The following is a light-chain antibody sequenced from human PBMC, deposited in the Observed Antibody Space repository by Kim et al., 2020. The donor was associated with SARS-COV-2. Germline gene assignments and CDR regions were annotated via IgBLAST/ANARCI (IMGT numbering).Light chain of an antibody. J-gene: IGKJ1*01. Sequence: PSIGDRVIITCRASQPINTYLNWYQHKPGRAPSLLIYAASHLQRGVPSRFSAMGVGTAFALIITSLQPGDLATYYCQQSYDTPTTFGQGTKVDIK. CDR3: QQSYDTPTT. CDR1: QPINTY. V-gene: IGKV1-39*01. CDR2: AAS.